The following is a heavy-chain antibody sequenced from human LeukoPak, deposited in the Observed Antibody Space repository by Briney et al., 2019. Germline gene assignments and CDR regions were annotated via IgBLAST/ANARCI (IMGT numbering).Heavy chain of an antibody. D-gene: IGHD6-19*01. V-gene: IGHV4-4*07. Sequence: PSETLSRTCTVSGVSISSYYWSWIRQPAGKGLEWIGRIYTSGSTNYNPSLKSRVTMSVDTSKNQFSLKLSSVTAADTAVYYCARVSQRIAVAVGGYYYYYMDVWGKGTRSPSP. J-gene: IGHJ6*03. CDR3: ARVSQRIAVAVGGYYYYYMDV. CDR1: GVSISSYY. CDR2: IYTSGST.